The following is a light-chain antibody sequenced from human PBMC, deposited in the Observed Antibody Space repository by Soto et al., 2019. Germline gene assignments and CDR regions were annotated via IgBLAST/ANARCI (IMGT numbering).Light chain of an antibody. CDR3: AAWDDSLRVV. Sequence: QSVLTQPPSASGTPGQRVTISFSGSSSNIGSNYVYWYQQLPGTAPKLLIYRNNQRPSGVPDRFSGSKSGTSASLAISGLRSEDEADYYCAAWDDSLRVVFGTGTKVTVL. CDR2: RNN. CDR1: SSNIGSNY. V-gene: IGLV1-47*01. J-gene: IGLJ1*01.